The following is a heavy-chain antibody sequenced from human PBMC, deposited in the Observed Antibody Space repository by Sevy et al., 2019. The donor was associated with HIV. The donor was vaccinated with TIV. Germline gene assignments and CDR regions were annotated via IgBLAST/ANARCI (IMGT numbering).Heavy chain of an antibody. CDR1: GITFSTSG. Sequence: GGSLRLSCVVSGITFSTSGMHWVRQAPGKGLEWVAVISYHGRDKFYAHSVKGRCTISRDKSKNILYLQMISLRAEDTAVYDCAEYFTGYNGMDVWGQGTMVTVSS. CDR2: ISYHGRDK. D-gene: IGHD3-9*01. J-gene: IGHJ6*02. V-gene: IGHV3-30*18. CDR3: AEYFTGYNGMDV.